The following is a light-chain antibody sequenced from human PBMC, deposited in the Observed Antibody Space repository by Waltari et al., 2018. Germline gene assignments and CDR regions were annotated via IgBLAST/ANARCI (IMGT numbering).Light chain of an antibody. CDR1: QSIRSL. V-gene: IGKV1-5*01. CDR3: QQYNSAPYS. Sequence: DIQMTQSPSSLSASVGDKVTLTFQASQSIRSLLAWYQQKPGKAPKPLIYKASSLESGVPSRFSGSGSGTDFTLTISSLQPEDFATYYCQQYNSAPYSFGQGTKVEI. J-gene: IGKJ2*03. CDR2: KAS.